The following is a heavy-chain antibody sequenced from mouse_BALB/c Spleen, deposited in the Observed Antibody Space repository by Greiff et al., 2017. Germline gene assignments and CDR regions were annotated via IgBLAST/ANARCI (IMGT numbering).Heavy chain of an antibody. CDR2: ISSGSSTI. CDR1: GFTFSSFG. Sequence: DVKLVESGGGLVQPGGSRKLSCAASGFTFSSFGMHWVRQAPEKGLEWVAYISSGSSTIYYADTVKGRFTISRDNPKNTLFLQMTSLRSEDTAMYYCARPRGGYDYDVTWFAYWGQGTLVTVSA. D-gene: IGHD2-4*01. CDR3: ARPRGGYDYDVTWFAY. J-gene: IGHJ3*01. V-gene: IGHV5-17*02.